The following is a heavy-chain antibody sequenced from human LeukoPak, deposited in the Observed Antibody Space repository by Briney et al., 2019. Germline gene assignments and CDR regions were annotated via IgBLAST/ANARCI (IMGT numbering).Heavy chain of an antibody. CDR2: IYYSGST. D-gene: IGHD7-27*01. J-gene: IGHJ4*02. CDR1: GGSISGYY. CDR3: ASAIAPKNWGAAYYFDY. Sequence: SETLSLTCTVSGGSISGYYWSWIRQPPGKGLEWVGYIYYSGSTNYNPSLKSRVTMSVGTSKNQFSLQLSSVTAADTAVYYCASAIAPKNWGAAYYFDYWGQGALVTVSS. V-gene: IGHV4-59*01.